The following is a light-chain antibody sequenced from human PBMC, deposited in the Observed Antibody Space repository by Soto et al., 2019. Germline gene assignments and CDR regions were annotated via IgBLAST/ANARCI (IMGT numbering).Light chain of an antibody. CDR1: QSISSW. CDR3: QQYNSYST. V-gene: IGKV1-5*03. Sequence: DIQMTQSPSTLSASVGDRVPITCRASQSISSWLAWYQQKPGKAPKLLIYKASSLESGVPSRFSGSGSGTEFTRTISSLQPDDFATYYCQQYNSYSTFGQGTKVEIK. J-gene: IGKJ1*01. CDR2: KAS.